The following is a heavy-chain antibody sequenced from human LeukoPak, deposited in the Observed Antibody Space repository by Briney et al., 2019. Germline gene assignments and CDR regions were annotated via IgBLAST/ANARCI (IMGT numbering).Heavy chain of an antibody. D-gene: IGHD2-2*01. J-gene: IGHJ4*02. CDR2: IRYDGSNK. Sequence: GGSLRLSCAASGFTFSSYGMHWVRQAPGKGLEWVAFIRYDGSNKYYADSVKGRFTISRDNSKNTLYLQMNSLRAEDTAVYYCARGYCSSTSCDHFDYWGQGTLVTVSS. CDR1: GFTFSSYG. V-gene: IGHV3-30*02. CDR3: ARGYCSSTSCDHFDY.